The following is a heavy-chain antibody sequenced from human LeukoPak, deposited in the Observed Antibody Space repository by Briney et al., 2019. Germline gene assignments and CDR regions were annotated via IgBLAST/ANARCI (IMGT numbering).Heavy chain of an antibody. J-gene: IGHJ4*02. CDR3: ARTRYYYNSRSYGAPYYFDY. V-gene: IGHV4-39*01. CDR1: GGSIRSSTDY. Sequence: SETLSLTCTVSGGSIRSSTDYWGWIRQPPGKELEWIGSIYYSGSTYYNPSLKSRVTISVDTSKNQFSLKLSSVTAADTAVYYCARTRYYYNSRSYGAPYYFDYWGQGTLVTVSS. D-gene: IGHD3-10*01. CDR2: IYYSGST.